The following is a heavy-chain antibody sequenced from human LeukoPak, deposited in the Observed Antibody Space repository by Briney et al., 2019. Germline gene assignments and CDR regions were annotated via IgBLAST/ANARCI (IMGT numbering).Heavy chain of an antibody. CDR2: IKQDGSEK. Sequence: GGSLRLSCAASGFSFGSYWRHGVRQAPGTGLEWVASIKQDGSEKLYGASVRGRFTVSRDNARNSLYLNMKTLRSEDTALYYCARTGEDYSDNAGHGGFGPRGQRTLVTVSS. CDR3: ARTGEDYSDNAGHGGFGP. D-gene: IGHD3-22*01. J-gene: IGHJ5*02. V-gene: IGHV3-7*01. CDR1: GFSFGSYW.